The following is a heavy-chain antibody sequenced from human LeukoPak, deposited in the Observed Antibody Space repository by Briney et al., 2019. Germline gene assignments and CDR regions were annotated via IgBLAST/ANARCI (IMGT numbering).Heavy chain of an antibody. CDR2: IYYSGST. CDR1: GGSISSYY. D-gene: IGHD2-15*01. Sequence: SETLSLTCTVSGGSISSYYWSWVRRPPGKGLEWIGYIYYSGSTNYNPSLKSRVTISVDTSKNQFSLKLSSVTAADTAVYYCARDSVAVSGMDVWGQGTTVTVSS. J-gene: IGHJ6*02. CDR3: ARDSVAVSGMDV. V-gene: IGHV4-59*12.